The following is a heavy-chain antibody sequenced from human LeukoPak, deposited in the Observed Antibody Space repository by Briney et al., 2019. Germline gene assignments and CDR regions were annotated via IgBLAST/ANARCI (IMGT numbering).Heavy chain of an antibody. CDR1: GGSFSGYC. CDR3: ARSITMVRGAPGGY. J-gene: IGHJ4*02. V-gene: IGHV4-34*01. CDR2: INHSGST. Sequence: SETLSLTCAVYGGSFSGYCWSWIRQPPGKGLEWIGEINHSGSTNYNPSLKSRVTISVDTSKNQFSLKLSSVTAADTAVYYCARSITMVRGAPGGYWGQGTLVTVSS. D-gene: IGHD3-10*01.